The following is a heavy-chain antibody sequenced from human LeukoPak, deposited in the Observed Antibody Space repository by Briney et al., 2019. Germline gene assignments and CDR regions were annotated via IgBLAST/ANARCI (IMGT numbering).Heavy chain of an antibody. D-gene: IGHD3-10*01. Sequence: LRLSCXXSGXTXXSYWMSWVRQAPGKGLEWVANIKQDGSEKYYVDSVKGRFTISRDNAKNSLYLQMNSLRAEDTAVYYCARDRVLYGSGSYLSLFDYWGQGTLVTVSS. CDR3: ARDRVLYGSGSYLSLFDY. J-gene: IGHJ4*02. CDR1: GXTXXSYW. V-gene: IGHV3-7*01. CDR2: IKQDGSEK.